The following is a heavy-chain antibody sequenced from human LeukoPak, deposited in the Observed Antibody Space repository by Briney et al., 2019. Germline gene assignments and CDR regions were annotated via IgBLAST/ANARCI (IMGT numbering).Heavy chain of an antibody. CDR2: VYPSGST. J-gene: IGHJ4*02. V-gene: IGHV4-4*08. D-gene: IGHD2-21*02. Sequence: TSETLSLTCAVYGGSFSGYYWSWIRQPPGKGLEWIGRVYPSGSTNYNPSLKSRVSISVDTSKNQFSLRLSSVTAADTAVYYCARGGYCGGDCYFYYWGQGTLVTVSS. CDR1: GGSFSGYY. CDR3: ARGGYCGGDCYFYY.